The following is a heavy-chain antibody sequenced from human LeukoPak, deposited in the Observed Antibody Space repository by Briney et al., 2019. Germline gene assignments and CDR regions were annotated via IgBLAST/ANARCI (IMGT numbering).Heavy chain of an antibody. CDR2: INPNSGGT. D-gene: IGHD2-15*01. V-gene: IGHV1-2*02. Sequence: ASVKVSCTPCGYTFTVYYMHWVRQAPGQGLEWMGWINPNSGGTNYAQKFQGRVTMTRDTSISTAYMELSRLRSDDTAVYYCARGQTTPYYYYYMDCWGKGTTVTVSS. CDR3: ARGQTTPYYYYYMDC. J-gene: IGHJ6*03. CDR1: GYTFTVYY.